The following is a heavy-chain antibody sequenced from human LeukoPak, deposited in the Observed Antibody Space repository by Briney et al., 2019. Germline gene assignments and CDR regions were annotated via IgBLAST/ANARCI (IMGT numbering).Heavy chain of an antibody. CDR3: ARYDFWSGYNFDY. J-gene: IGHJ4*02. Sequence: GGSLRLSCAASGFTFSSYSMNWVRQAPGKGLEWVSSISSSSNYIYYADSVKGRFTISRDNAKNSLYLQMNSLRAEDTAVYYCARYDFWSGYNFDYWGQGTLVTVSS. D-gene: IGHD3-3*01. CDR1: GFTFSSYS. V-gene: IGHV3-21*01. CDR2: ISSSSNYI.